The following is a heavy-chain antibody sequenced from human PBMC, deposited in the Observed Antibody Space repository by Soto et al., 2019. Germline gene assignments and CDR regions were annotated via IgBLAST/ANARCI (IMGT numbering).Heavy chain of an antibody. D-gene: IGHD2-15*01. V-gene: IGHV3-53*01. Sequence: EVQLVESGGGLIQPGGSLRLSCAASGFTVSSNYMSWVRQAPGKGLEWVSIIYSGGTTYYADSVKGRFTISRDNSKNTEYLQMDSLRVEDTAVYYCAINHRSVYAMGVWGQGTTVTVSS. CDR1: GFTVSSNY. CDR3: AINHRSVYAMGV. CDR2: IYSGGTT. J-gene: IGHJ6*01.